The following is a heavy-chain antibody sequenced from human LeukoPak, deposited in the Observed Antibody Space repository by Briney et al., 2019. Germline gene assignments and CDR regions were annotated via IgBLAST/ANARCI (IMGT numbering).Heavy chain of an antibody. J-gene: IGHJ4*02. CDR3: ARVGGSSYGQFDY. D-gene: IGHD5-18*01. CDR1: GGSISSGSYY. CDR2: IYTTGST. V-gene: IGHV4-61*02. Sequence: SQTLSLTCTVSGGSISSGSYYWNWTRQPAGKGLEWIGRIYTTGSTNYNPSLKSRVTISVDTSKNQFSLNLNSVTAADTAVYYCARVGGSSYGQFDYWGQGTLVTVSS.